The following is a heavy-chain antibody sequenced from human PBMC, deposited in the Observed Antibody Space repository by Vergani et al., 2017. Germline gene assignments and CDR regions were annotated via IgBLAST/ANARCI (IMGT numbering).Heavy chain of an antibody. CDR1: GFTFSNYD. Sequence: QVQLVESGGGVVQPGGSLRLSCAASGFTFSNYDMYWARQAPGKGLEWVAFIRSDASNKYYGDSVKGRFTISRDNSKNTLYLQMNSLRAEDTAVYYCGGLAVFDYWGQGTLVTVSS. V-gene: IGHV3-30*02. D-gene: IGHD3-16*01. CDR3: GGLAVFDY. CDR2: IRSDASNK. J-gene: IGHJ4*02.